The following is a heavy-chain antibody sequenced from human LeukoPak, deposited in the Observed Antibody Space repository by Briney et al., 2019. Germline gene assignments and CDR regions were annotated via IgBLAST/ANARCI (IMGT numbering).Heavy chain of an antibody. CDR3: ARTTEGYCSSASCFGFSYSYYMDV. CDR1: GGSISSYY. CDR2: IYYSGST. Sequence: SETLSLTCTVSGGSISSYYWSWIRQPPGKGLEWIGYIYYSGSTNYDPSLKSRVTISVDTSKNQFSLKLSSVIAADTAVYYCARTTEGYCSSASCFGFSYSYYMDVWGKGTTVTISS. J-gene: IGHJ6*03. V-gene: IGHV4-59*01. D-gene: IGHD2-2*01.